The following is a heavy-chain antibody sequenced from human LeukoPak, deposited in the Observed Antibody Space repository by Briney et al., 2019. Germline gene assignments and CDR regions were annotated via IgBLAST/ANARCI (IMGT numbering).Heavy chain of an antibody. CDR1: GFTFSSYS. Sequence: PGGSLRLSCAASGFTFSSYSMNWVRQAPGKGLEWVSSISSSSSYIYYADSVKGRFTISRDNAKNSLYLQMNSLRAEGTAVYYCARDTTRRIVGAPLGPWGQGTLVTVSS. CDR2: ISSSSSYI. J-gene: IGHJ5*02. D-gene: IGHD1-26*01. CDR3: ARDTTRRIVGAPLGP. V-gene: IGHV3-21*01.